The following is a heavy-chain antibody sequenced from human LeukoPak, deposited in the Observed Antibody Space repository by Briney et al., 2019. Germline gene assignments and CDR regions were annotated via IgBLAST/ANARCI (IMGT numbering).Heavy chain of an antibody. V-gene: IGHV1-8*01. Sequence: ASVKVSCKASGYTFTSYDINWVRQATGQGLEWMGWMNPNSGNTGYAQKVQGRVTMTRNTSISTAYMELSSLRSEDTAVYYCASMVGVVYDPWGQGTLVTVSS. J-gene: IGHJ5*02. CDR2: MNPNSGNT. CDR1: GYTFTSYD. CDR3: ASMVGVVYDP. D-gene: IGHD1-26*01.